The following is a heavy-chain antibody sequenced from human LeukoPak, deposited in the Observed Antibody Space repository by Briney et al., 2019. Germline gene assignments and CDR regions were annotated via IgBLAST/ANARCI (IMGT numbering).Heavy chain of an antibody. CDR1: GFTFSSYS. V-gene: IGHV3-21*06. J-gene: IGHJ6*02. Sequence: PRGSLRLSCAASGFTFSSYSMNWVRQAPGKGLEWVSSISSSSSCIYYADSVKGRFTISRDNAKNSLYLQMNSLRAEDTAVYYCARDSYDFWSGYPYSYYYYYGMDVWGQGTTVTVSS. CDR3: ARDSYDFWSGYPYSYYYYYGMDV. D-gene: IGHD3-3*01. CDR2: ISSSSSCI.